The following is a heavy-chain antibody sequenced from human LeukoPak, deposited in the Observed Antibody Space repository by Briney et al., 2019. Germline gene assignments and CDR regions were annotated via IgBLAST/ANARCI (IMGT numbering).Heavy chain of an antibody. J-gene: IGHJ3*02. Sequence: PSETLSLTCTVSGGSISSSSYYWGWIRQPPGKGLEWIGSIYYSGSTNYNPSLKSRVTISVDTSKNQFSLKLSSVTAADTAVYYCARGEARGSYWWDAFDIWGQGTMVTVSS. CDR2: IYYSGST. V-gene: IGHV4-39*07. CDR3: ARGEARGSYWWDAFDI. D-gene: IGHD1-26*01. CDR1: GGSISSSSYY.